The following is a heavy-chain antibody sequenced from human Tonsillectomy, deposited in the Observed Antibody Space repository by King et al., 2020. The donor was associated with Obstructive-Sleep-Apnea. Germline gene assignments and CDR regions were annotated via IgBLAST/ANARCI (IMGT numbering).Heavy chain of an antibody. J-gene: IGHJ4*02. Sequence: QLQESGSGLVKPSQTLSLTCAVSGGSISSGGYSWSWIRQPPGKGLEWIGYIYHSGSTYYNPSLKSRVTISVDRSKNQFSLKLSSVTAADTAVYYCASIVYEYDSSVYYYTNWGEGPLLTVSS. CDR1: GGSISSGGYS. V-gene: IGHV4-30-2*01. D-gene: IGHD3-22*01. CDR2: IYHSGST. CDR3: ASIVYEYDSSVYYYTN.